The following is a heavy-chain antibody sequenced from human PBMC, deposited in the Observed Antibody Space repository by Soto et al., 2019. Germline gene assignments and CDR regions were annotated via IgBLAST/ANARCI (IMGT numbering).Heavy chain of an antibody. J-gene: IGHJ4*02. CDR2: ISYDGSNK. CDR3: AKDSYKVVVTPEFDY. CDR1: GFTFSSYG. Sequence: QVQLVESGGGVVQPGRSLRLSCAASGFTFSSYGMHWVRQAPGKGLEWVAVISYDGSNKYYADSVKGRFTISRDNSTNTLYLQMNSLRAEDTAVYYCAKDSYKVVVTPEFDYWGQGTLVTVSS. V-gene: IGHV3-30*18. D-gene: IGHD2-21*02.